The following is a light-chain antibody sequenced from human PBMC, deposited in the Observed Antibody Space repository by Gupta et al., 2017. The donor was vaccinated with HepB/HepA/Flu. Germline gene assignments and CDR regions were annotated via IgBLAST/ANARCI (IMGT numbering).Light chain of an antibody. CDR2: KAS. J-gene: IGKJ4*01. V-gene: IGKV1-5*03. CDR1: QAIGEW. CDR3: QQYESFPLT. Sequence: DIQMSQSPSTLSASVGDRVTITCRASQAIGEWLAWYQQKPGKDPKLLIYKASTLQGGVPWRFSGSGSGTEFTLTISSLQPDDFATYYCQQYESFPLTFGGGTKVELK.